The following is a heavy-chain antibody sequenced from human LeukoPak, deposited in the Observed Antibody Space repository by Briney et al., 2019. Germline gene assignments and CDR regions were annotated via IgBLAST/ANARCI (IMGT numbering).Heavy chain of an antibody. CDR1: GFPFSNYW. CDR3: ATVSRSSGRGYSDY. Sequence: PGGSLRLSCAASGFPFSNYWMHWVRQAPGKGLVWVSRMNSDGSSTSYADSVKGRFTISRDNAKNTLYLQMNSLRAEDAAVYYCATVSRSSGRGYSDYWGPGTLVIVSS. J-gene: IGHJ4*02. D-gene: IGHD6-19*01. CDR2: MNSDGSST. V-gene: IGHV3-74*01.